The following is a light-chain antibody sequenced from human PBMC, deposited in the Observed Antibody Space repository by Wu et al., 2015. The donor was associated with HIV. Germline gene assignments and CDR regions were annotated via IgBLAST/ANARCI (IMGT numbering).Light chain of an antibody. Sequence: RASQRIDSRSLGLVPARDLATAPQTPHLCCFQQAAGIPDRFNGSGSGTDFILTISRLEPEDFAVYYCQHYGSSQWTFGQGTKVEIK. V-gene: IGKV3-20*01. CDR3: QHYGSSQWT. J-gene: IGKJ1*01. CDR2: CF. CDR1: QRIDSRS.